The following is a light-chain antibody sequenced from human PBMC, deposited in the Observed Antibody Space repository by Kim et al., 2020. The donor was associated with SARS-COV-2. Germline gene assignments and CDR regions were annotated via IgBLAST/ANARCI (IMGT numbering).Light chain of an antibody. CDR3: QTWGGGIVP. Sequence: QPVLSQSPSASASLGASVKLTCTLSSEHRNYAIAWHQQQPEKGPRFLIMIDSDGTHSKGDGIPDRFSGSRSGAERYLTISSLQPEDEADYYCQTWGGGIVPFGGGTKLTVL. V-gene: IGLV4-69*01. CDR1: SEHRNYA. CDR2: IDSDGTH. J-gene: IGLJ3*02.